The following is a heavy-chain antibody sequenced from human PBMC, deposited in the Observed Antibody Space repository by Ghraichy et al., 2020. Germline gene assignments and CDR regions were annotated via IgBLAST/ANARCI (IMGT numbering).Heavy chain of an antibody. CDR3: TRRTMVRGAISKTNYFDP. Sequence: SQTLSLTCSVSGGSVNTDYWTWIRQPPGKGLEWIGTIHASGSTNYSPSLTSRVTISLDTSKSQFSLKLSSVTAADTAVYYCTRRTMVRGAISKTNYFDPWGQGTLVTVSS. V-gene: IGHV4-4*09. CDR2: IHASGST. D-gene: IGHD3-10*01. CDR1: GGSVNTDY. J-gene: IGHJ5*02.